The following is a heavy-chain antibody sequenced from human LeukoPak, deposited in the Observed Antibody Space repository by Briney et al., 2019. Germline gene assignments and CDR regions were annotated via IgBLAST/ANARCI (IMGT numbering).Heavy chain of an antibody. V-gene: IGHV1-2*02. CDR1: GYTFTDYY. J-gene: IGHJ6*03. CDR3: ARDREATLSYYYMDV. Sequence: GASVKVSCKDSGYTFTDYYMHWVRQAPGQGLDWMGWINPTSAGTNYATKFQGRVTMTRDTSISTAYMDLSRLRSDDTAVYYCARDREATLSYYYMDVWGKGTTVTVSS. D-gene: IGHD1-26*01. CDR2: INPTSAGT.